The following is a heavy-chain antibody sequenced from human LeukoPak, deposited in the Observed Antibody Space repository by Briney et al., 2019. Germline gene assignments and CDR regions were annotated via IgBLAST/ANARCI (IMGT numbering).Heavy chain of an antibody. V-gene: IGHV3-30*03. J-gene: IGHJ6*03. CDR1: GFTFSSYS. Sequence: GGSLRLSCAASGFTFSSYSMNWVRQAPGKGLEWVALISYDGSNKYYADSVKGRFTISRDNSKNTLYLQMNSLRAEDTAVYYCARASVGWWHDRPYYMDVWGKGITVTVSS. CDR3: ARASVGWWHDRPYYMDV. D-gene: IGHD2-8*02. CDR2: ISYDGSNK.